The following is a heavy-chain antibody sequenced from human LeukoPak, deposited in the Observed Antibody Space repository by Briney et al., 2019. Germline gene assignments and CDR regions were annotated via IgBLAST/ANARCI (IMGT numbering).Heavy chain of an antibody. CDR1: GFIFRKYW. CDR2: IKEDGSEK. Sequence: PGGSLRLSCAASGFIFRKYWMSWVRQAPGKGLEWVANIKEDGSEKYYVESVKGRFTISRDNAKNSLYLQMSSLRAEDTAVYYCARGVIIRGRLDPWGQGTLVTVSS. V-gene: IGHV3-7*01. CDR3: ARGVIIRGRLDP. D-gene: IGHD3-16*02. J-gene: IGHJ5*02.